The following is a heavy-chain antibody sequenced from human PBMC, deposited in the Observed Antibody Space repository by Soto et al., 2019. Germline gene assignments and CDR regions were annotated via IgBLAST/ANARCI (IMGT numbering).Heavy chain of an antibody. CDR1: GGSISSGGYY. CDR2: IYYSGST. V-gene: IGHV4-31*03. Sequence: PSETLSLTCTVSGGSISSGGYYWSWIRQHPGKGLEWIGYIYYSGSTYYNPSLKSRVTISVDTSKNQFSLKLSSVTAADTAVYYCARISKHYDSSGYYYEEFDYWGQGTLVTVSS. J-gene: IGHJ4*02. CDR3: ARISKHYDSSGYYYEEFDY. D-gene: IGHD3-22*01.